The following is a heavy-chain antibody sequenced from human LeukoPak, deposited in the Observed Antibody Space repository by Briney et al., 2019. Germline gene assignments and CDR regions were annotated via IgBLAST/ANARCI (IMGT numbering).Heavy chain of an antibody. CDR3: ASTVVFPGGKGDYFDY. CDR1: GASMEIGGYS. V-gene: IGHV4-31*03. Sequence: SETLSLTCTVSGASMEIGGYSWSWIRHLPGKGLEWIGYIYYSGSTYYNPSLKSRVTISLDASKNQFSLKLSSVTAADTAVYYCASTVVFPGGKGDYFDYWGQGTLVTVSS. D-gene: IGHD4-23*01. CDR2: IYYSGST. J-gene: IGHJ4*02.